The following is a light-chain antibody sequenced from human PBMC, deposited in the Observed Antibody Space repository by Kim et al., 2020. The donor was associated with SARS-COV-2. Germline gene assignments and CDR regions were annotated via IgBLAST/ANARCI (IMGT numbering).Light chain of an antibody. J-gene: IGLJ3*02. CDR2: RNT. V-gene: IGLV10-54*01. Sequence: RKPAQLAGYGSRNKLGNDRVAWLQQHQGHPPKLLSYRNTNRPSGVSERLSASRSGNIASLTITGLQPEDESDYYCAAWDNSVRAWVFGGGTQLTVL. CDR3: AAWDNSVRAWV. CDR1: RNKLGNDR.